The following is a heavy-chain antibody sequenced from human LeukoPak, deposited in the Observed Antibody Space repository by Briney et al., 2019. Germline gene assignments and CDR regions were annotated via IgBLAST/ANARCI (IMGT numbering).Heavy chain of an antibody. D-gene: IGHD4-17*01. CDR3: ARARGLGYGDDVRWFDP. CDR1: GFTFSRFW. Sequence: GGSLRLSCAASGFTFSRFWMSWVRQPPGKGLVWVSRINSDESSTNYADSVKGRFTISRDNAKNTLYLQMNSLRAEDTAVYYCARARGLGYGDDVRWFDPWGQGTLVTVSS. J-gene: IGHJ5*02. V-gene: IGHV3-74*01. CDR2: INSDESST.